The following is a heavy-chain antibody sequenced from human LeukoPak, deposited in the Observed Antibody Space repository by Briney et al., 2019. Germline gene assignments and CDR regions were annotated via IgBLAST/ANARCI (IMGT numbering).Heavy chain of an antibody. CDR3: AKLWRGSYPRYFDY. D-gene: IGHD1-26*01. Sequence: GSLRLSCAASGFTFRNYAMSWVRQAPGKGLEGVSVITDSGGTTFYADSVKGRFTISRDNSKNTLYLQMNSLSAEDSAIYYCAKLWRGSYPRYFDYWGQGALVTVSS. CDR1: GFTFRNYA. CDR2: ITDSGGTT. V-gene: IGHV3-23*01. J-gene: IGHJ4*02.